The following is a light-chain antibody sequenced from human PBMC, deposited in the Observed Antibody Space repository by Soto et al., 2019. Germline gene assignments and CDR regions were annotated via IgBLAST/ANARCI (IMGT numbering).Light chain of an antibody. CDR1: SSDVGGYNY. Sequence: QSALTQPRSVSGSPGQSVTISCTGTSSDVGGYNYVSWYQQYPGKAPKLMIYDVNKWPSGVPDRFSGSKSGTTASLTISGLQAEDEADYSCCSYAGSYTWVFGGGTQLTVL. CDR3: CSYAGSYTWV. CDR2: DVN. V-gene: IGLV2-11*01. J-gene: IGLJ3*02.